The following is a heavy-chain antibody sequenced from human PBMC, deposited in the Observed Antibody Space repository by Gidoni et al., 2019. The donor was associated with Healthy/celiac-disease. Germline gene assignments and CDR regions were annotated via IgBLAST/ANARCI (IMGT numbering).Heavy chain of an antibody. CDR2: INHSGST. J-gene: IGHJ6*02. CDR1: GRSFSGYY. Sequence: QVQLQQWGAVLLKPSETLSLTCAVYGRSFSGYYWSWIRQPPGKGLEWIGEINHSGSTNYNPSLKSRVTISVDTSKNQFSLKLSSGTAADTAVYYCARGGLSSGWYVAYYYYGMDVWGQGTTVTVSS. V-gene: IGHV4-34*01. CDR3: ARGGLSSGWYVAYYYYGMDV. D-gene: IGHD6-19*01.